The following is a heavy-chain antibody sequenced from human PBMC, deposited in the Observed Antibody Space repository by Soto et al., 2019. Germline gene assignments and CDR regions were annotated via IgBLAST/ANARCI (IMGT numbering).Heavy chain of an antibody. Sequence: GGSLRLSCAASGFTFSNAWMSWVRQAPGKGLEWVGRIKSKTDGGTTDYAAPVKGRFTISRDDSKNTLYLQMNSLKTEDTAVYYCTSAQITFGGVIVKPGAFDIWGQGTMVTVSS. V-gene: IGHV3-15*01. J-gene: IGHJ3*02. CDR2: IKSKTDGGTT. CDR3: TSAQITFGGVIVKPGAFDI. D-gene: IGHD3-16*02. CDR1: GFTFSNAW.